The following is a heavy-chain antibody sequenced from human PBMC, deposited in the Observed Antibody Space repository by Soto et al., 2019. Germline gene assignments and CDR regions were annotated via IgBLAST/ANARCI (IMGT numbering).Heavy chain of an antibody. CDR3: ASGSNYSWFDH. V-gene: IGHV4-31*03. J-gene: IGHJ5*02. Sequence: QVQLQESGPGLVKPSQTLSLTCTVSCGSISSGGYYCRWIRQHPGKGLEWIGYIYYSGSTYYNPSFKSRVTISGATSKNSFSLKLSSVTAADTAVDDCASGSNYSWFDHLGQGTLVTASS. D-gene: IGHD4-4*01. CDR1: CGSISSGGYY. CDR2: IYYSGST.